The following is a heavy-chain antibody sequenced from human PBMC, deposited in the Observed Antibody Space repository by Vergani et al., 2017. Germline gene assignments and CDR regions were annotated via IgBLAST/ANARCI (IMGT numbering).Heavy chain of an antibody. CDR3: AIAVADQVDY. CDR1: GFTFSSYG. V-gene: IGHV3-30*03. J-gene: IGHJ4*02. Sequence: QVQLVESGGGVVQPGRSLRLSCAASGFTFSSYGMHWVRQAPGKGLEWVAVISYDGSNKYYADSVKGRFTISRDNSKNTLYLQMNSLRAEDTAVYYCAIAVADQVDYWGQGTLVTVSS. D-gene: IGHD6-19*01. CDR2: ISYDGSNK.